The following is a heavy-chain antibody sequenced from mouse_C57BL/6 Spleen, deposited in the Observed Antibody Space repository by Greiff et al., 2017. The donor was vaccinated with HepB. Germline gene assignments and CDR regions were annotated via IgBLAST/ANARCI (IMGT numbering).Heavy chain of an antibody. CDR2: ISDDGSN. J-gene: IGHJ2*01. CDR3: ARIYDGYLDY. Sequence: DVQLQESGPGLVKPSQSLSLTCSVTGYSITSGYYWNWIRQFPGNKLEWMGYISDDGSNNYNPSLKNRISITRDTSKNQFFLKLNSLTTEDTATYYCARIYDGYLDYWGQGTTLTVSS. D-gene: IGHD2-3*01. CDR1: GYSITSGYY. V-gene: IGHV3-6*01.